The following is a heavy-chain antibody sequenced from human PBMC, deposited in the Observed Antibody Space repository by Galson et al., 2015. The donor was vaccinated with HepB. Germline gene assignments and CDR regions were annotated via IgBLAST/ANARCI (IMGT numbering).Heavy chain of an antibody. Sequence: SLRLSCAASGFTFDDYGMSWVRQAPGKGLEWVSGINWNGGSTGYADSVKGRFTISRDNAKNSLYLQMNSLRAEDTALYYCASWPSVRIAPHAFDIWGQGTMVTVSS. J-gene: IGHJ3*02. CDR2: INWNGGST. V-gene: IGHV3-20*04. CDR1: GFTFDDYG. D-gene: IGHD6-13*01. CDR3: ASWPSVRIAPHAFDI.